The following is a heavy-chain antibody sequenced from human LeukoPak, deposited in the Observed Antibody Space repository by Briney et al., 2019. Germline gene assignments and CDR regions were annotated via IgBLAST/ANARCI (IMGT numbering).Heavy chain of an antibody. Sequence: QSGGSLRLSCAASGFTFSDYWMSWVRQAPGKGLEWVANINLHGSEKRYGDSVKGRFTISRDNAKNSLYLQMNSLRAEDTALYYCARDGNYDSSGYPLDYWGQGTLVTVSS. D-gene: IGHD3-22*01. CDR3: ARDGNYDSSGYPLDY. CDR1: GFTFSDYW. V-gene: IGHV3-7*03. CDR2: INLHGSEK. J-gene: IGHJ4*02.